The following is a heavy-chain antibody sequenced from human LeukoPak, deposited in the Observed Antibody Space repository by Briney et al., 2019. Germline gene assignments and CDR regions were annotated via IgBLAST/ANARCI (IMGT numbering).Heavy chain of an antibody. CDR2: ISGSGGST. CDR3: AADIVVVVAATQGPFDP. J-gene: IGHJ5*02. CDR1: GFTFSSYA. Sequence: GGSLRLSCAASGFTFSSYAMSWVRQAPGKGLEWVSAISGSGGSTYYADSVKGRFTISRDNSKNTLYLQMNSLRAEDTAVYYCAADIVVVVAATQGPFDPWGQGTLVTVSS. D-gene: IGHD2-15*01. V-gene: IGHV3-23*01.